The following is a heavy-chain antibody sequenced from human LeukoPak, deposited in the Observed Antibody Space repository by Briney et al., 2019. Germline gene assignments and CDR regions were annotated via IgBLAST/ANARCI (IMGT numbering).Heavy chain of an antibody. Sequence: GRSLRLSCAASGFIFSSYGMHWVRQAPGKGLEWVAVISYDGSNKYYADSVKGRFTISRDNSKNTLYLQMNSLRAEDTAVYYCAKDLSGQWELLPYYFDYWGQETLVTVSS. J-gene: IGHJ4*02. D-gene: IGHD1-26*01. CDR2: ISYDGSNK. V-gene: IGHV3-30*18. CDR1: GFIFSSYG. CDR3: AKDLSGQWELLPYYFDY.